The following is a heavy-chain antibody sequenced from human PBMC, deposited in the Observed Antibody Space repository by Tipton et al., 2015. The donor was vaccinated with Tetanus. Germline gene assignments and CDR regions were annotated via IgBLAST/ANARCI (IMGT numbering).Heavy chain of an antibody. J-gene: IGHJ3*02. D-gene: IGHD4-11*01. CDR2: IHHSGLA. CDR1: GDSVSTGNFY. Sequence: TLSLTCTVSGDSVSTGNFYWSWIRQPPGKGLEVIAFIHHSGLAFSNPSLKSRVSISIDTSQNQFSLRLTSVTAADTAVYFCARNVYTVTNDAFDIWGHGTLVNVSS. CDR3: ARNVYTVTNDAFDI. V-gene: IGHV4-30-4*01.